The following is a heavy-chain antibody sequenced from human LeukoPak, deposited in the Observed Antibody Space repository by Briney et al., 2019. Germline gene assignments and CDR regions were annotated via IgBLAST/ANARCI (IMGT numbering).Heavy chain of an antibody. CDR2: IWYDGTNK. D-gene: IGHD6-19*01. CDR3: ARDMEQWLVQDWYFDL. Sequence: AGGSLRLSCAASGFTFNSYGVHWVRQAPGKGLEWVALIWYDGTNKFYADSVKGRFTISRDNSKNTLYLQMNILRAEDTAVYYCARDMEQWLVQDWYFDLWGRGTLVTVSS. J-gene: IGHJ2*01. CDR1: GFTFNSYG. V-gene: IGHV3-33*01.